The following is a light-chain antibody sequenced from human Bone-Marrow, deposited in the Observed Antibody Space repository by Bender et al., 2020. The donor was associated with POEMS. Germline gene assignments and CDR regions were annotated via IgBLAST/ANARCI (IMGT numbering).Light chain of an antibody. Sequence: QSALTQPASVSGSPGQSITISCTGTSNDVGAYNYVSWYQQHPGKAPTLMIYEVSNRPLGVPDRFSGSMSGTSASLAISGLHSEDEADYYCVAWDDTLNGWVFGGGTKLTVL. CDR3: VAWDDTLNGWV. J-gene: IGLJ2*01. CDR2: EVS. V-gene: IGLV2-14*01. CDR1: SNDVGAYNY.